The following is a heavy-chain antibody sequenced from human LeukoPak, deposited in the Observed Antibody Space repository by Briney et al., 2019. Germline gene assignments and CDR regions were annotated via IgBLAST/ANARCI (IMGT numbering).Heavy chain of an antibody. CDR3: ARGQGTVTTR. CDR1: GGSFSGYY. J-gene: IGHJ4*02. V-gene: IGHV4-34*01. Sequence: NPSETLSLTCTVSGGSFSGYYCTWIRQPPGKGLEWIGEINHSGSANYNPSLKSRVTISLDTSKNQFSLKLSSVTAADTAVYYCARGQGTVTTRWGQGTLVTVSS. D-gene: IGHD4-17*01. CDR2: INHSGSA.